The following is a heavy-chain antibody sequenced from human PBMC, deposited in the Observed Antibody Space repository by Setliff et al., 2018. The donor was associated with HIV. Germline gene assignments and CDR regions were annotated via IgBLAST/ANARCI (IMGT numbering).Heavy chain of an antibody. J-gene: IGHJ4*02. CDR1: GESLSPYF. V-gene: IGHV4-34*01. Sequence: SETLSLTCAVYGESLSPYFWSWIRQTPGKGLEWIGEINHSGSSNYNPSLKSRVTLSVDTSKNQFSLNLTSVTAADTAIYYCARGLGMVEATTPFDYWGQGTLVTVSS. D-gene: IGHD1-26*01. CDR3: ARGLGMVEATTPFDY. CDR2: INHSGSS.